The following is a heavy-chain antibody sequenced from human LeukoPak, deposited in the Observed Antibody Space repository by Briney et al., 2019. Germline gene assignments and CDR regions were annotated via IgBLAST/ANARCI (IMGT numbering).Heavy chain of an antibody. CDR3: AKDRGRWLQFDAFDI. Sequence: PGGSLRLSCAASGFTFDDYTMHWVRQAPGKGLEWVSLISWDGGSTYHAESVKGRFTISRDNSKNSLYPQMNSLRTEDTALYYCAKDRGRWLQFDAFDIWGQGTMVTVSS. D-gene: IGHD5-24*01. J-gene: IGHJ3*02. V-gene: IGHV3-43*01. CDR1: GFTFDDYT. CDR2: ISWDGGST.